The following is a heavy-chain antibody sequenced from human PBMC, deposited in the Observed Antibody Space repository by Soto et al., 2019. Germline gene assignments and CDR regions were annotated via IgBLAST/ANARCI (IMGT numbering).Heavy chain of an antibody. D-gene: IGHD3-22*01. V-gene: IGHV1-3*05. CDR3: ARGSGYYYRDAY. CDR1: GYTFTSYA. J-gene: IGHJ4*02. CDR2: INAGNGNT. Sequence: QVQLVQSGAEEKKPGASVKVSCKASGYTFTSYAMHWVRQAPGQRLEWMGWINAGNGNTKYSQKFQGRVTITSDTSASTVYMELSSLRSEDTAVYYCARGSGYYYRDAYWGQGPLVTVSS.